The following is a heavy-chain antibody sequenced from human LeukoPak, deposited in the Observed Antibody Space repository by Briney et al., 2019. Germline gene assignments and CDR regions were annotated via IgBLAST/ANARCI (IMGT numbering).Heavy chain of an antibody. CDR1: GFTLSSYG. Sequence: GRFLRLSCAASGFTLSSYGMHWVRQAPGKGLEWVAVIWYDGSNKYYADSVKGRFTISRDNSKNTLYLQMNSLRAEDTAVYYCARGHDILTGYYFDYWGQGTLVTVSS. CDR3: ARGHDILTGYYFDY. D-gene: IGHD3-9*01. CDR2: IWYDGSNK. V-gene: IGHV3-33*01. J-gene: IGHJ4*02.